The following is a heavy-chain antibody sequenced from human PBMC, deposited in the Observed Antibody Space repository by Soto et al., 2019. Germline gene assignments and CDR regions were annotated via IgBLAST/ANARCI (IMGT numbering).Heavy chain of an antibody. J-gene: IGHJ4*02. Sequence: GSLRLSCAASGFTFSSYDMHWVRQATGKGLEWVSAIGTAGDTYYPGSVKGRFTISRENAKNSLYLQMNSLRAEDTAVYYCARGEGGRVTATFDYWGQGTLVTVSS. V-gene: IGHV3-13*01. CDR1: GFTFSSYD. CDR3: ARGEGGRVTATFDY. D-gene: IGHD2-21*02. CDR2: IGTAGDT.